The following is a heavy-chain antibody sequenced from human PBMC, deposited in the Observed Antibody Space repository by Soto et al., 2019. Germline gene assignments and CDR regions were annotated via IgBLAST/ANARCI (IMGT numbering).Heavy chain of an antibody. CDR1: GFTVSSTY. J-gene: IGHJ4*02. V-gene: IGHV3-66*01. D-gene: IGHD3-3*01. CDR2: IYSGGTT. CDR3: ARGLVLRFLEYYFDS. Sequence: PGGSLRLSCEVSGFTVSSTYVSWVRQAPGKGLEWVSIIYSGGTTYYADSVKGRFTVSRDNSKNTFYLQMNSLRAEDTAVYYCARGLVLRFLEYYFDSWGQGTLVTSPQ.